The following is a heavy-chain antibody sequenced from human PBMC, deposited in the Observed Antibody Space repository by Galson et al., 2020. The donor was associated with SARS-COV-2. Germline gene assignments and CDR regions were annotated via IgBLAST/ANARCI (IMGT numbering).Heavy chain of an antibody. J-gene: IGHJ4*02. Sequence: GESLKISCTASGFTFSSYDMSWVRQAPGKGLEWVLSMNVRGDRTYYADSVKGRFTISRDNSKNTLFLQMNSLRAEDTAIYYCAKRDTSGFYNDYWGQGTLVTVSS. D-gene: IGHD3-22*01. V-gene: IGHV3-23*01. CDR1: GFTFSSYD. CDR3: AKRDTSGFYNDY. CDR2: MNVRGDRT.